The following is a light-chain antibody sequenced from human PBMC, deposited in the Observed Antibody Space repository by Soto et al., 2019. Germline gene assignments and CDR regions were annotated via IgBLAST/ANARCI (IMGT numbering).Light chain of an antibody. CDR2: EVS. J-gene: IGLJ3*02. CDR1: SSDVGSYNY. CDR3: CSYTSSSTWV. V-gene: IGLV2-14*01. Sequence: QSALTQPASVSGSPGQSITISCTGTSSDVGSYNYVSWYQQYPGKAPKLTIYEVSNRPSGVSNRFSGSKSGNTASLTISGLQAEDEADYYCCSYTSSSTWVFGGGTQLTVL.